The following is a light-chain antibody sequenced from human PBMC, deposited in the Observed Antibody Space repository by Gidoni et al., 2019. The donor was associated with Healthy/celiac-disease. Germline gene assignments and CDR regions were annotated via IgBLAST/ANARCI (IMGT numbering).Light chain of an antibody. J-gene: IGKJ1*01. CDR2: AAS. CDR3: QQYYSYPPTWT. V-gene: IGKV1-8*01. CDR1: QGISSY. Sequence: AIRLTQSPSSLSASTGDRVTITCRASQGISSYLAWYQQKPGKAPKLLIYAASTLQSGVPSRFSGSGSGTDFTLPISCLQSEDFATYYCQQYYSYPPTWTFGQGTKVEIK.